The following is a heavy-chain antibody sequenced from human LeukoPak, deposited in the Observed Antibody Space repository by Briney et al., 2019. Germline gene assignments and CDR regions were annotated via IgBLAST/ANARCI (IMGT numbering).Heavy chain of an antibody. D-gene: IGHD6-13*01. V-gene: IGHV3-21*01. CDR1: GFTFSSYS. CDR3: ARDLSIAAAIFDY. CDR2: ISSSSSYI. Sequence: GGSLRLSCAAPGFTFSSYSMNWVRQAPGKGLEWVSSISSSSSYIYYADSVEGRFTISRDNAKNSLYLQMNSLRAEDTAVYYCARDLSIAAAIFDYWGQGTLVTVSS. J-gene: IGHJ4*02.